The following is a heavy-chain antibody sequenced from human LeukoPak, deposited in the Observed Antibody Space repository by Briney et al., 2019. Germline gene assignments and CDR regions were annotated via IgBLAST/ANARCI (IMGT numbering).Heavy chain of an antibody. Sequence: GGSLRLSCAASGFTFSSYDMHWVRQATGKGLEWVSAIGTAGGTYYPGSVKGRFTISRENAKNSLYLQMNSLRAGDTAVYYCARANNGYSGYDPSYAFDIWGQGTMVTVSS. D-gene: IGHD5-12*01. V-gene: IGHV3-13*01. CDR3: ARANNGYSGYDPSYAFDI. CDR2: IGTAGGT. J-gene: IGHJ3*02. CDR1: GFTFSSYD.